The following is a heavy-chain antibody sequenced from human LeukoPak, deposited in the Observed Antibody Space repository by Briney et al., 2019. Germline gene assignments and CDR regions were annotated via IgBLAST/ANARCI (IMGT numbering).Heavy chain of an antibody. J-gene: IGHJ3*02. V-gene: IGHV1-24*01. CDR2: FDPEDGET. Sequence: GASVKVSCKVSGYTLTELSMHWVRQAPGKGLEWMGGFDPEDGETIYAQKSQGRVTMTEDTSTDTAYMELSSLRSEDTAVYYCATKVGATWEAFDIWGQGTMVTVSS. CDR3: ATKVGATWEAFDI. CDR1: GYTLTELS. D-gene: IGHD1-26*01.